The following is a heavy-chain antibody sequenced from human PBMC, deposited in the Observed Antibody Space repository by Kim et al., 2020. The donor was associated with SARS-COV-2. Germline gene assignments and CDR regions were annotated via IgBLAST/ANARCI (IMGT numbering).Heavy chain of an antibody. D-gene: IGHD6-19*01. CDR3: AKSIAVAGSLNDPFNC. Sequence: DSVKGRVTISRDNAKNSLFLEMRSLGVEDTAFYYCAKSIAVAGSLNDPFNCWGQGTLVTVSS. V-gene: IGHV3-9*01. J-gene: IGHJ4*02.